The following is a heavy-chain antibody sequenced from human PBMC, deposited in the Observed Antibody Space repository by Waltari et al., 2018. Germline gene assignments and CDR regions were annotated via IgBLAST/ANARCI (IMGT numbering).Heavy chain of an antibody. CDR3: ARVSSFPYYYGMDV. D-gene: IGHD6-13*01. J-gene: IGHJ6*02. CDR2: IYYSGST. Sequence: QLQLQESGPGLVKPSETLSLTCTVSGGSISSSSYYWGWIRQPPGKGLEWIGSIYYSGSTYYNHALKSRCTISVDTSKNQFSLKLSSVTAADTAVYYCARVSSFPYYYGMDVWGQGTTVTVSS. CDR1: GGSISSSSYY. V-gene: IGHV4-39*07.